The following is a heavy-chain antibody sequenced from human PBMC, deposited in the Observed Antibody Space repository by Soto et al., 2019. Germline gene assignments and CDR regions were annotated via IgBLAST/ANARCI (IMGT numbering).Heavy chain of an antibody. D-gene: IGHD1-26*01. Sequence: EVQLVESGGCLVQPGGSLRLSCTASGFTFSSYWMNWVRQAPGKGLEWVGNIKEDGSEKFYVDSVKGRFTISRDNAKNSLYLDMNSLRVEDTAIYFCARDFGGPWGQGTLVTVSS. CDR1: GFTFSSYW. J-gene: IGHJ5*02. CDR3: ARDFGGP. V-gene: IGHV3-7*05. CDR2: IKEDGSEK.